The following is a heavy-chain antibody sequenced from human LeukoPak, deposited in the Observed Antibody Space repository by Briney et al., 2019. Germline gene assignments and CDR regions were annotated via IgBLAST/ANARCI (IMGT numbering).Heavy chain of an antibody. CDR2: IYISGST. J-gene: IGHJ4*02. V-gene: IGHV4-61*10. CDR3: ARAPRAYNWNRLYFDY. CDR1: GGSISSGSYY. D-gene: IGHD1-1*01. Sequence: SETLSLTCTVSGGSISSGSYYWSWIRQPAGRGLEWIGHIYISGSTNYNPSFKSRVIISADTSKNQFSLKLSSVTAADTAVYYCARAPRAYNWNRLYFDYWGQGTLVTVSS.